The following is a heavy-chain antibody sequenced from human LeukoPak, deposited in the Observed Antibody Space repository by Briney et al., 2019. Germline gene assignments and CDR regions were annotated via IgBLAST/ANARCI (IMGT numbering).Heavy chain of an antibody. Sequence: SETLSLTCAVYGGSFSGYYWSWIRQPPGKGLEWIGEINHSGSTNYNPSLKSRVTISVYTSKTQFSLKLRSVTAADTAVYYCARASATYYYDSSGFNWFDPWGQGTLVTVSS. D-gene: IGHD3-22*01. CDR3: ARASATYYYDSSGFNWFDP. J-gene: IGHJ5*02. CDR1: GGSFSGYY. V-gene: IGHV4-34*01. CDR2: INHSGST.